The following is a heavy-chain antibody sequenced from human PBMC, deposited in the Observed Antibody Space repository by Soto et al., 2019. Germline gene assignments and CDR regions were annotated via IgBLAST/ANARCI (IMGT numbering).Heavy chain of an antibody. CDR1: GGTFSSYT. D-gene: IGHD2-15*01. J-gene: IGHJ4*02. V-gene: IGHV1-69*02. CDR2: IIPILGIA. CDR3: ASCSGGSCLRCDY. Sequence: QVQLVQSGAEVKKPGSSVKVSCKASGGTFSSYTISWVRQAPGQGLEWMGRIIPILGIANYAQKFQGRVTITADKSTSTAYMELSSLRSEDTAVYYCASCSGGSCLRCDYWGQGTLVTVSS.